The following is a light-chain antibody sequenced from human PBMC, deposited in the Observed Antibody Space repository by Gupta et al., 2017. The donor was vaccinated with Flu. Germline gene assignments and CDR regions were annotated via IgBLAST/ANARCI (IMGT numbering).Light chain of an antibody. CDR2: DAS. CDR1: QSVSTY. J-gene: IGKJ4*01. Sequence: EVLLTQSPATLSLSPGERTTLSCRASQSVSTYLAWYQQKPGQAPRLIIYDASNRATGITASFSGSGEGKDFTLTSSRLEHEDCAVYYWHQRSTLFTFGGGTKVDIK. CDR3: HQRSTLFT. V-gene: IGKV3-11*01.